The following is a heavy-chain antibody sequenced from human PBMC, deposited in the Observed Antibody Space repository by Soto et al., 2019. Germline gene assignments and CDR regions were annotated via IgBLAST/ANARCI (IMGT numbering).Heavy chain of an antibody. CDR3: ARLVGRITMVRRVGGCFDP. D-gene: IGHD3-10*01. V-gene: IGHV5-51*01. CDR2: IYPGDSDT. CDR1: GYSFTSYW. J-gene: IGHJ5*02. Sequence: EESLKISCKGSGYSFTSYWIGWVRQMPGKGLEWRGIIYPGDSDTRYSPSFRGQVTISADKSISTAHLQWSSLNASDTSMYYCARLVGRITMVRRVGGCFDPWGQGTLVTVSS.